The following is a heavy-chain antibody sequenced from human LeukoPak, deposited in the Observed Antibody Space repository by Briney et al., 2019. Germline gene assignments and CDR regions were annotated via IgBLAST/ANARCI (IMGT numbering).Heavy chain of an antibody. J-gene: IGHJ4*02. D-gene: IGHD3-10*02. V-gene: IGHV4-31*03. Sequence: PSETLSLTCTVSGGSISSGGYYWSWIRQHPGKGLEWIGYIYYSGTPYYNPSLKSRVTISVATSKNQFSLKLSSVTAADTAVYYCARLSSGSYVYWGRGTLVTVSS. CDR3: ARLSSGSYVY. CDR1: GGSISSGGYY. CDR2: IYYSGTP.